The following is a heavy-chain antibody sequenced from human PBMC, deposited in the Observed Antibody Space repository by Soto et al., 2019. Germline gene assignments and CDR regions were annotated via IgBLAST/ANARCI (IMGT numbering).Heavy chain of an antibody. CDR1: GYTFTSYY. J-gene: IGHJ6*02. V-gene: IGHV1-46*01. D-gene: IGHD6-6*01. Sequence: ASVKVSCKASGYTFTSYYMHWVRQAPGQGLEWMGIINPSGGSTSYAQKFQGRVTITADESTSTAYMELSSLRSEDTAVYYCARDGSIAARLYYYYYGMDVWGQGTTVTVSS. CDR2: INPSGGST. CDR3: ARDGSIAARLYYYYYGMDV.